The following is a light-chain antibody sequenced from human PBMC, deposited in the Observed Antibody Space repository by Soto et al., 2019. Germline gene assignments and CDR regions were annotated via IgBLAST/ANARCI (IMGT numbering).Light chain of an antibody. CDR1: SSNIRSGYD. J-gene: IGLJ3*02. CDR2: GNT. V-gene: IGLV1-40*01. Sequence: QSALTQPPSVSGAPGQRVTISCTGSSSNIRSGYDVHWYQQLPGTAPKLLIYGNTNRPSGVPDRFSGSKSGTSASLAITGLQAEDEADYYCQSYDSSLSDWVFGGGTKVTVL. CDR3: QSYDSSLSDWV.